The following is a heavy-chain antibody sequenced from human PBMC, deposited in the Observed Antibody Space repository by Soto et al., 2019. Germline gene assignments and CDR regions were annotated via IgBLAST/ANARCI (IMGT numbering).Heavy chain of an antibody. CDR1: GFTFSSYA. D-gene: IGHD5-12*01. CDR2: ISYDGSNK. Sequence: GGSLRLSCAASGFTFSSYAMHWVRQAPGKGLEWVAVISYDGSNKYYADSVKGRFTISRDNSKNTLYLQMNSLRAEDTAVYYCARGRGYSGYEPFDYWGQGTLVT. J-gene: IGHJ4*02. CDR3: ARGRGYSGYEPFDY. V-gene: IGHV3-30-3*01.